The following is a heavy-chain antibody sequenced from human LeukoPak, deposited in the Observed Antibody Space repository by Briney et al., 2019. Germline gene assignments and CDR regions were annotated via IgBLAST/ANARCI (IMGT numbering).Heavy chain of an antibody. CDR3: ARDRMAAALDY. D-gene: IGHD6-13*01. J-gene: IGHJ4*02. Sequence: GGSLRLSCAASGFTFSSYAMHWVRQAPGKGLEWVAVISYDGSNKYYADSVKGRFTISRDNSKNTLYLQMNSLRAEDTAVYYFARDRMAAALDYWGQGTLVTVSS. V-gene: IGHV3-30*04. CDR1: GFTFSSYA. CDR2: ISYDGSNK.